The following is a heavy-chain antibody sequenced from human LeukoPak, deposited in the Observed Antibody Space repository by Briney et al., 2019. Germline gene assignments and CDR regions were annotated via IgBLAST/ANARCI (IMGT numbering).Heavy chain of an antibody. Sequence: PGGSLRLSCAASGFTFSSYWMSWVRQAPGKGLEWVANIKQDGSEKYYVDSVKGRFTISRDNAKNSLYLQMNSLRAEDTAVYYCAKVRSNWYFDLWGRGTLVTVSS. J-gene: IGHJ2*01. CDR2: IKQDGSEK. CDR1: GFTFSSYW. CDR3: AKVRSNWYFDL. V-gene: IGHV3-7*01.